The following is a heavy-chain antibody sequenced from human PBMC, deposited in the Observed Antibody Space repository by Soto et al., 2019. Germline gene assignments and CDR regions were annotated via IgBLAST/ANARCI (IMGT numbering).Heavy chain of an antibody. CDR2: ISYDGSNK. Sequence: GGSLRLSCAASGFTFSSYGMHWVRQAPGKGLEWVAVISYDGSNKYYADSVKGRFTISRDNSKNTLYLQMNSLRAEDTAVYYCAKDPYSSSPVLDHLDYWGQGTLVTVSS. V-gene: IGHV3-30*18. CDR3: AKDPYSSSPVLDHLDY. CDR1: GFTFSSYG. D-gene: IGHD6-6*01. J-gene: IGHJ4*02.